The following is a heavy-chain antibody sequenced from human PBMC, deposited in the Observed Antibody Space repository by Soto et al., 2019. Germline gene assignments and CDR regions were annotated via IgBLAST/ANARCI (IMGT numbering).Heavy chain of an antibody. CDR2: IIPFFHAA. Sequence: QVQLVQSGAEVKKPGSSVKVSCKASADTFSSSAFSWVRQAPGQGLEWMGGIIPFFHAANYAQRFQGRVTITADESTSTVDMELSSLRFEDTALYCCARDLISNDHYYGMDVWGQGTTVTVSS. D-gene: IGHD1-1*01. CDR3: ARDLISNDHYYGMDV. V-gene: IGHV1-69*01. CDR1: ADTFSSSA. J-gene: IGHJ6*02.